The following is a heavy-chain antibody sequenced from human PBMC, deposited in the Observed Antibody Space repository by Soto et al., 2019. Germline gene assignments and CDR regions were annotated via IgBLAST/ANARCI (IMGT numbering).Heavy chain of an antibody. CDR1: GFTFSSYA. V-gene: IGHV3-23*01. Sequence: EVQLLESGGGLVQPGGSLRLSCAASGFTFSSYAMSWVRQAPGKGLEWVSAISGSGGSRYYADSVKGRFTISRDNSKNTLYLHMNSLRAEDTAVYFCAKGTNYYYYMDVWGKGTTVTVSS. J-gene: IGHJ6*03. CDR2: ISGSGGSR. CDR3: AKGTNYYYYMDV. D-gene: IGHD2-2*01.